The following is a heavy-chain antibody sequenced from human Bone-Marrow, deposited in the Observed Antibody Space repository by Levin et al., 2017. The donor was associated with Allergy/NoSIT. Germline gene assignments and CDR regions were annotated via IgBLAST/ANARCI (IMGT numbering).Heavy chain of an antibody. CDR3: AKDQVVGSGGARYYYYYYMDV. CDR2: ISYDGSNK. V-gene: IGHV3-30*18. CDR1: GFTFSSYG. D-gene: IGHD6-19*01. Sequence: SLKISCAASGFTFSSYGMHWVRQAPGKGLEWVAVISYDGSNKYYADSVKGRFTISRDNSKNTLYLQMNSLRAEDTAVYYCAKDQVVGSGGARYYYYYYMDVWGKGTTVTVSS. J-gene: IGHJ6*03.